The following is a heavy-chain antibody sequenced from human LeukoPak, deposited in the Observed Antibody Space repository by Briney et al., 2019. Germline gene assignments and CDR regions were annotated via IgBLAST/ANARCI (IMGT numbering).Heavy chain of an antibody. CDR1: GGTFSSYA. J-gene: IGHJ4*02. CDR3: ARHYDSSGYSLTAFDY. CDR2: IIPIFGTA. V-gene: IGHV1-69*05. Sequence: SVNVSCKASGGTFSSYAISWVRQAPGQGLEWMGGIIPIFGTANYAQKFQGRVTITTDESTSTAYMELSSLRSEDTAVYYCARHYDSSGYSLTAFDYWGQGTLVTVSS. D-gene: IGHD3-22*01.